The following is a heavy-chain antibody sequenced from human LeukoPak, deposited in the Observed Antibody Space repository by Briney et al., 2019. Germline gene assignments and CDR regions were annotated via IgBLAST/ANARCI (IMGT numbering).Heavy chain of an antibody. J-gene: IGHJ4*02. Sequence: GASVMVSCKASGGTYSRYAISTVRQAAGQGLEWMGGIIPIFGTANYAQKFQGRVTITADESTSTAYMELSSLRSEDTAVYYCASLHRGTLDYWGQGTLVTVSS. CDR1: GGTYSRYA. CDR2: IIPIFGTA. D-gene: IGHD4-11*01. V-gene: IGHV1-69*13. CDR3: ASLHRGTLDY.